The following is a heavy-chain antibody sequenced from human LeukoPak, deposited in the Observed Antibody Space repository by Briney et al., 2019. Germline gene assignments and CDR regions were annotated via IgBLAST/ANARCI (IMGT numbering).Heavy chain of an antibody. CDR3: AKESAAMVFDY. D-gene: IGHD5-18*01. CDR1: GFTFSSYG. Sequence: PGRSLRLSCAASGFTFSSYGMHWVRQAPGKGLEWVAVISYDGSNKYCADSVKGRFTISRDNSKNTLYLQMNSLRAEDTAVYYCAKESAAMVFDYWGQGTLVTVSS. J-gene: IGHJ4*02. CDR2: ISYDGSNK. V-gene: IGHV3-30*18.